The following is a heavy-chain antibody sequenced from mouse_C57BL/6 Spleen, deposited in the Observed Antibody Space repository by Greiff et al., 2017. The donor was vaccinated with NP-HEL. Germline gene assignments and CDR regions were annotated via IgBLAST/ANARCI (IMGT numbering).Heavy chain of an antibody. CDR2: ISSGGDYI. CDR3: TRDRGSSYWYFDV. D-gene: IGHD1-1*01. V-gene: IGHV5-9-1*02. CDR1: GFTFSSYA. J-gene: IGHJ1*03. Sequence: EVKLEESGEGLVKPGGSLKLSCAASGFTFSSYAMSWVRQTPEKRLEWVAYISSGGDYIYYADTVKGRFTISRDNARNTLYLQMSSLKSEDTAMYYCTRDRGSSYWYFDVWGTGTTVTVSS.